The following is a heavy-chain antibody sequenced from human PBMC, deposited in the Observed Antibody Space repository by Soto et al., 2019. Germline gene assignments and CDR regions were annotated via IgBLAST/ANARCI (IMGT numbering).Heavy chain of an antibody. J-gene: IGHJ4*02. CDR1: GFTFSSYA. D-gene: IGHD3-16*01. CDR2: ISGSGGST. V-gene: IGHV3-23*01. Sequence: GGSLRLSCAASGFTFSSYAMSWVRQAPGKGLEWVSAISGSGGSTYYADSVKGRFTISRDNSKNTLYLQMNSLRAEDTAIYYCAKDSSYDYIWGSYGYFDYWGQGTLVTVSS. CDR3: AKDSSYDYIWGSYGYFDY.